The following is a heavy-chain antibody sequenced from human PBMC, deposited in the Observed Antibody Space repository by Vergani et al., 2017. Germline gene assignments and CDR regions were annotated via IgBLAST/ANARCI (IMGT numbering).Heavy chain of an antibody. V-gene: IGHV5-51*01. CDR1: GYTFTSYW. CDR2: IYPGDSDT. CDR3: ARHGEGSTSMVVGDY. Sequence: EVQLVQSGAEVKKPGDSLKISCKGSGYTFTSYWIGWVRQMPGKGLEWMGIIYPGDSDTRYSPSFQGQVTISADKSINTAYLQWTGRKASDTAMYYCARHGEGSTSMVVGDYWGQGTLVTVSS. J-gene: IGHJ4*02. D-gene: IGHD5-18*01.